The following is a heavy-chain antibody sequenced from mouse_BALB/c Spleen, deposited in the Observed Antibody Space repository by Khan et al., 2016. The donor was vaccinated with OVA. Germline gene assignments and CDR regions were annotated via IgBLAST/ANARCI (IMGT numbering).Heavy chain of an antibody. Sequence: QVQLKESGPGLVAPSQSLSITCTVSGFSLNSYGVNWVRQPPGQGLEWLGVIWGDGSTNYHSALISRLIISKDNSQSQVCLKLNSLQTDDTATYYCAKFTPDYYSMDYWGQGTSVTVSS. V-gene: IGHV2-3*01. CDR3: AKFTPDYYSMDY. J-gene: IGHJ4*01. D-gene: IGHD1-1*01. CDR2: IWGDGST. CDR1: GFSLNSYG.